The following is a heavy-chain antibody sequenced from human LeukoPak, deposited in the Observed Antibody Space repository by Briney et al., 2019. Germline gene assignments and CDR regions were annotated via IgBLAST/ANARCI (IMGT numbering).Heavy chain of an antibody. CDR1: GFTFSSYG. V-gene: IGHV3-33*01. CDR2: IWYDGSNK. D-gene: IGHD3-22*01. Sequence: PGGSLRLSCAASGFTFSSYGMHWVRQAPGKGLEWVAVIWYDGSNKYYADSVKGRFTISRDNSKNTLYLQMNSLRAEDTAVYYCARGRSAQFTMIVDYWGQGTLVTVSS. J-gene: IGHJ4*02. CDR3: ARGRSAQFTMIVDY.